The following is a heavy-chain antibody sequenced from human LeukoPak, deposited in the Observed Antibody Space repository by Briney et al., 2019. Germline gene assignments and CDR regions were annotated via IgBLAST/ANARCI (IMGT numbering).Heavy chain of an antibody. J-gene: IGHJ4*02. CDR2: INHSGST. D-gene: IGHD3-22*01. CDR1: GGSFSGYY. Sequence: SETLSLTCAVYGGSFSGYYWSWIRQPPGKGLEWIGEINHSGSTNYNPSLKSRVTISVDTSKNQFSLKLSSVTAADTAVYYCASFGSGYGDNFDYWGQGTLVTVSS. CDR3: ASFGSGYGDNFDY. V-gene: IGHV4-34*01.